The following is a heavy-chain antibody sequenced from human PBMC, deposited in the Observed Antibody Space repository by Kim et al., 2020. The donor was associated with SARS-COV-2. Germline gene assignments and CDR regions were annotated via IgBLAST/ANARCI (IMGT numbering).Heavy chain of an antibody. CDR2: DK. Sequence: DKLYRESVKCRFTISRDNAKNSLILQMDSLSAEDAALYYCARGSSYSLEYWSQGTLVTVSS. D-gene: IGHD2-15*01. CDR3: ARGSSYSLEY. J-gene: IGHJ4*02. V-gene: IGHV3-7*01.